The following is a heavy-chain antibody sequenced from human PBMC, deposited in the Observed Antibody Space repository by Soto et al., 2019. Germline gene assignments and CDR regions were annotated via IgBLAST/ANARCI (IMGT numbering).Heavy chain of an antibody. V-gene: IGHV2-5*02. CDR1: GFSLSSSGVG. CDR2: IYWDNYK. D-gene: IGHD6-13*01. Sequence: QITLKESGPTLVKPTQTLTLTCTFSGFSLSSSGVGVGWIRQPPGKALEWLALIYWDNYKQYSPSLKNRFTITKDTSKNHVVLTMTKMETLDTGTYYCARVMGSGTVGVFDYWGQGTLVTVSS. J-gene: IGHJ4*02. CDR3: ARVMGSGTVGVFDY.